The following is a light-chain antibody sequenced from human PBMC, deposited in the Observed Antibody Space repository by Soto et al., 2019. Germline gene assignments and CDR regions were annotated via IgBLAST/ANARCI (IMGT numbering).Light chain of an antibody. Sequence: QSVLTQPPSASGTPGQGVTISCSGSSSNIGSNTVNWYQQLPGTAPKLLIYSNNQRPSGVPDRFSGSKSGTSASLAISGLQSEDEADYYCAAWDDSLNAYVFGTGTRSPS. J-gene: IGLJ1*01. V-gene: IGLV1-44*01. CDR2: SNN. CDR1: SSNIGSNT. CDR3: AAWDDSLNAYV.